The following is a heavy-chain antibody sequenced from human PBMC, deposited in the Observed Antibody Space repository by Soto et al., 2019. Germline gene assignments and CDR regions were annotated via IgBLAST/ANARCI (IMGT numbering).Heavy chain of an antibody. J-gene: IGHJ4*02. CDR2: ISGSGGST. CDR3: AKDKGSSWYDIDY. Sequence: EVQLLESGGGLVQPGGSLRLSCAASGFTFSNYAVTWVRQAPGKGLEWVSTISGSGGSTYYADSVKGRFTISRDNSKNTLYLQRNSLRAEDTAVYYCAKDKGSSWYDIDYWGQGTLVTVSS. CDR1: GFTFSNYA. V-gene: IGHV3-23*01. D-gene: IGHD6-13*01.